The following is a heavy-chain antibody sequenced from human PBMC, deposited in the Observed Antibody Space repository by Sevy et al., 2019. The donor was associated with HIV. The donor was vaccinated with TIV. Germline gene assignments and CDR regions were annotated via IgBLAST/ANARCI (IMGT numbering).Heavy chain of an antibody. CDR3: ARGPRSSSWNYWFDP. Sequence: GESLKISCAASGFTFSSYWMSWVRQAPGKGLEWVANIKQDGSAKYYVDSVKGRFTISRDNAKNSLYLQMNSLRAEDTAVYYCARGPRSSSWNYWFDPWGQGTLVTVSS. V-gene: IGHV3-7*03. CDR2: IKQDGSAK. CDR1: GFTFSSYW. D-gene: IGHD6-13*01. J-gene: IGHJ5*02.